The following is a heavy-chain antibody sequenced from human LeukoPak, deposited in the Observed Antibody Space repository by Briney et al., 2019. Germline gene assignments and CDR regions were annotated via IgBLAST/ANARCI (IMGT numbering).Heavy chain of an antibody. CDR1: GDSVSSNSAA. Sequence: SQTLSLTCAISGDSVSSNSAAWNWIRQSPSRGLEWLGRTYYRSKWYNDYAVSVKSRITINPDTSKNQFSLQLNSVTPEDTAVYYCARDTYDNSGYYYVSGLFDPWGQGTLVTVSS. D-gene: IGHD3-22*01. CDR2: TYYRSKWYN. J-gene: IGHJ5*02. CDR3: ARDTYDNSGYYYVSGLFDP. V-gene: IGHV6-1*01.